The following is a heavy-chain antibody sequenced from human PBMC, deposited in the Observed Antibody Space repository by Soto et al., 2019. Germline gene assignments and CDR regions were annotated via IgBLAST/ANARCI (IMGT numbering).Heavy chain of an antibody. D-gene: IGHD2-15*01. CDR2: ISWNSGSI. CDR3: ARALGYYGMEV. Sequence: SLRLSCAASGFTFDDYAMHWVRQAPGKGLEWVSGISWNSGSIGYADSVKGRFTISRDNAKNSLYLQMNSLRAEDTALYYCARALGYYGMEVWGNGTTVTVSA. CDR1: GFTFDDYA. J-gene: IGHJ6*04. V-gene: IGHV3-9*01.